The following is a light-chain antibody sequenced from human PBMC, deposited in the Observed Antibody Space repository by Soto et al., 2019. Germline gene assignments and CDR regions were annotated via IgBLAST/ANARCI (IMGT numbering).Light chain of an antibody. CDR1: QSVSSNY. CDR2: GAS. CDR3: HQYGRTPT. V-gene: IGKV3-20*01. Sequence: EIVLTQSPGTLSLSPGERATLSCRASQSVSSNYLAWYQQKPGQAPRVLIYGASSRATGIPDRFSGSGSGKDFTLTISRLEPEDFAVYYCHQYGRTPTCGGGTKVEIK. J-gene: IGKJ4*01.